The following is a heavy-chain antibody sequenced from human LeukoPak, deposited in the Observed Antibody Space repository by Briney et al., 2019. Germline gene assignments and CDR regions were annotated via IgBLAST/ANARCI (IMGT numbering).Heavy chain of an antibody. Sequence: ASVKVSCKASGYTFTSYDINWVRQATGQGLEWMGWMNPNSGDTGYPQKFQGRVTMTRDTSKTTAYMELSSLRSEDTAVYYCARSGFGSGISFDLWGQGTLVTVSS. V-gene: IGHV1-8*02. CDR1: GYTFTSYD. CDR3: ARSGFGSGISFDL. D-gene: IGHD3-10*01. CDR2: MNPNSGDT. J-gene: IGHJ5*02.